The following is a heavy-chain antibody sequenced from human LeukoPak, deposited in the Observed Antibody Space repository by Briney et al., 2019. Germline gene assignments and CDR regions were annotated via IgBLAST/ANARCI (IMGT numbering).Heavy chain of an antibody. CDR1: GGSISSGGYS. J-gene: IGHJ5*02. CDR3: ARSHSSGWYSWFDP. D-gene: IGHD6-19*01. CDR2: IYHSGST. Sequence: SETLSLTCAVSGGSISSGGYSWGWIRQPPGKGLEWIGYIYHSGSTYYNPSLRSRVTISVDRSKNQVSLKLSSVTAADTAVYYCARSHSSGWYSWFDPWGQGTLVTVSS. V-gene: IGHV4-30-2*01.